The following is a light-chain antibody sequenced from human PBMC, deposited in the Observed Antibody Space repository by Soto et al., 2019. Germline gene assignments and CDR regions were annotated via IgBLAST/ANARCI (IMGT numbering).Light chain of an antibody. CDR2: DAS. J-gene: IGKJ1*01. CDR1: QGISRY. V-gene: IGKV1-9*01. Sequence: DIQLTQSPSFLSASVRYRVSITCRASQGISRYLAWYQQKPGKAPSLLIFDASTLHSGVPSRFSGSGSGTDFTLTISSLQPDDFATYYCQQFAISTPFGQRTKADI. CDR3: QQFAISTP.